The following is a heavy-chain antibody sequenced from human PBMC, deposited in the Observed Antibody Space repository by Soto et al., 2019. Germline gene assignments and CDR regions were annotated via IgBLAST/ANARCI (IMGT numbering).Heavy chain of an antibody. Sequence: SETLSLTCTVSGGSISSGGYYWSWVRQPPGKGLEWIGEIYHSGNTNYNPSLESRVTISVDKSKNQFSLRLSSVTAADTAVYYCAMRQQYNWNDIYWFDPWGLGALVTVSS. J-gene: IGHJ5*02. CDR2: IYHSGNT. V-gene: IGHV4-39*07. CDR3: AMRQQYNWNDIYWFDP. D-gene: IGHD1-1*01. CDR1: GGSISSGGYY.